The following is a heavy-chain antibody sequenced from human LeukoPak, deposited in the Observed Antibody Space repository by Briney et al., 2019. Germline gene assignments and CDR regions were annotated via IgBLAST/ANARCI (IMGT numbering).Heavy chain of an antibody. D-gene: IGHD6-19*01. CDR1: GFTFSDYH. Sequence: KPGGSLRLSCAASGFTFSDYHMSWIRQAPGKGLEWVSYISSSGSTIYYADSVKGRFTIARDNAKNSLYLQMNSLRAEDTAVYYCARTLGDIAVAGTEDYWGQGTLVTVSS. CDR2: ISSSGSTI. J-gene: IGHJ4*02. V-gene: IGHV3-11*01. CDR3: ARTLGDIAVAGTEDY.